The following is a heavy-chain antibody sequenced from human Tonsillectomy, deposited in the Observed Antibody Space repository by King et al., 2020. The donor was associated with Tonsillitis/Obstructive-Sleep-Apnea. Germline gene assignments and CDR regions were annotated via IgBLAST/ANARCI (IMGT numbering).Heavy chain of an antibody. CDR1: GFTFDDYA. CDR2: ISGDGGST. D-gene: IGHD3-3*01. V-gene: IGHV3-43*02. Sequence: VQLVESGGGVVQPGGSLRLSCAASGFTFDDYAMHWVRQAPGKGLEWVSLISGDGGSTYYADSVKGRFTISRDNSKNSLYLQMNSLRTEDTALYYCAKDIREYYDFWSGFGDAFDICGQGTMVTVSS. CDR3: AKDIREYYDFWSGFGDAFDI. J-gene: IGHJ3*02.